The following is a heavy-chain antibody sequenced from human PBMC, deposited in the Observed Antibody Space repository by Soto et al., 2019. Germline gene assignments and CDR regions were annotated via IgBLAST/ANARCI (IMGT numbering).Heavy chain of an antibody. J-gene: IGHJ6*01. CDR2: IIPIFGTA. Sequence: QVQLVQSGAEVKKPGSSVKVSCKASGGTFSSYAISWVRQAPGQGLEWMGGIIPIFGTANYAQKVQGRVTITADESTSTDYMELRSLRSEDTAVYYCARDGYGMGYYYGMDVWGQGTTVTVSS. CDR1: GGTFSSYA. D-gene: IGHD5-12*01. V-gene: IGHV1-69*12. CDR3: ARDGYGMGYYYGMDV.